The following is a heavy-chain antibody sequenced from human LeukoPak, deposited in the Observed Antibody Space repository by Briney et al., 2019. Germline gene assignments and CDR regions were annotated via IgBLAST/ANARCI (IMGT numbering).Heavy chain of an antibody. CDR1: GGSISSYY. V-gene: IGHV4-59*01. CDR2: IYYSGST. Sequence: PSETLSLTCTVSGGSISSYYWSWIRQPPGKGLEWIGYIYYSGSTNYNPSLKSRVTISVDTSKNQFSLKLSSVTAADTAVYYCARGDSSVGRRAFDIWGPGTMVTVSS. CDR3: ARGDSSVGRRAFDI. D-gene: IGHD3-22*01. J-gene: IGHJ3*02.